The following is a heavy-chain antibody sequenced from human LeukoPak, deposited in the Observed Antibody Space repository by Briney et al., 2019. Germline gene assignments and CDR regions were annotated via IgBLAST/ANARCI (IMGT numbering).Heavy chain of an antibody. CDR3: ARDQSGYSSSWYGMDV. CDR2: INHSGST. CDR1: GGSFSGYY. Sequence: KTSETLSLTCAVYGGSFSGYYWSWIRQPPGKGLEWIGEINHSGSTNYNPSLKSRVTISVDTSKNQFSLKLSSVTAADTAVYYCARDQSGYSSSWYGMDVWGQGTTVTVSS. J-gene: IGHJ6*02. D-gene: IGHD6-13*01. V-gene: IGHV4-34*01.